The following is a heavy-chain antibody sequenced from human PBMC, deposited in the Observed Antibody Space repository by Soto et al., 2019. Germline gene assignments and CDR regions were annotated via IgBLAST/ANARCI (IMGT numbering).Heavy chain of an antibody. D-gene: IGHD3-10*01. J-gene: IGHJ4*02. V-gene: IGHV3-74*01. Sequence: GGSLRLSCAASGFTFSSYWMHWVRQAPGKGLVWVSRIKSDGSSTSYADSVKGRFTISRDNAKNTLYLQMNSLRAADTAVYYCARRPLKGTMVRGVINRGFDYWGQGTLVTVSS. CDR1: GFTFSSYW. CDR2: IKSDGSST. CDR3: ARRPLKGTMVRGVINRGFDY.